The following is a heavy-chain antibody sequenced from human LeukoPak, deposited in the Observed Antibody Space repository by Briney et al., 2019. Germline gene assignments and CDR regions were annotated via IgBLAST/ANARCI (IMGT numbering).Heavy chain of an antibody. CDR1: GYKFSSYW. CDR3: ARIAVAGRVNYYYYYMDV. CDR2: IYPGDSDT. V-gene: IGHV5-51*01. D-gene: IGHD6-19*01. J-gene: IGHJ6*03. Sequence: GESLKISCKGSGYKFSSYWVGWVRQMPGKGLEWMAIIYPGDSDTRISPSFQGQVTISADKSISTAYLQWSSLKASDTAMYYCARIAVAGRVNYYYYYMDVWGKGTTVTISS.